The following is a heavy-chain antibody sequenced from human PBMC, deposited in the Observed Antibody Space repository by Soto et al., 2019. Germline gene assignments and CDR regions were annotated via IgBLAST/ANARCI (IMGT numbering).Heavy chain of an antibody. CDR2: IYYSGST. J-gene: IGHJ3*02. CDR1: GGSISSYY. D-gene: IGHD3-10*01. Sequence: TSETLSLTCTVSGGSISSYYWSWIRQPPGKGLEWIGYIYYSGSTNYNPSLKSRVTISVDTSKNQFSLKLSSVTAADTAVYYCARKDGPMVRGVGAFDIWGQGTMVTVSS. CDR3: ARKDGPMVRGVGAFDI. V-gene: IGHV4-59*01.